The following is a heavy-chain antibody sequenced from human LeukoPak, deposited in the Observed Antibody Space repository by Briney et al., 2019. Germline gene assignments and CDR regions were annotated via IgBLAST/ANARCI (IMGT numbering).Heavy chain of an antibody. Sequence: SETLSLTCTVSGGSISSYYWSWIRQPPGKGLEWIGYIYYSGSTNYNPSLKSRVTISVDTSKNQFSLKLSSVTAADTAVYYCARGVELLGAFDIWGQGTMVTVSS. CDR1: GGSISSYY. D-gene: IGHD1-26*01. J-gene: IGHJ3*02. V-gene: IGHV4-59*12. CDR2: IYYSGST. CDR3: ARGVELLGAFDI.